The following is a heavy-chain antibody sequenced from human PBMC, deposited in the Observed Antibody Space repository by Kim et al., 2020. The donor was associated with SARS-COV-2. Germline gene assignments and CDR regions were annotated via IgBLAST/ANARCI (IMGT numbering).Heavy chain of an antibody. D-gene: IGHD2-2*01. J-gene: IGHJ6*02. CDR3: AKAAIAPYYAMDV. V-gene: IGHV3-43*01. Sequence: NADSGKGRFTIARDNSKSSLYLQMHSLRTEDTALYYCAKAAIAPYYAMDVWGQGTTVTVSS.